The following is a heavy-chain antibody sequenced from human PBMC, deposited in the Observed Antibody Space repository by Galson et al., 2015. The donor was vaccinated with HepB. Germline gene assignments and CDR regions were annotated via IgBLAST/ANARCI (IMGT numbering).Heavy chain of an antibody. CDR1: GFTFSNYG. CDR2: TWYDGSNK. Sequence: SLRLSCAASGFTFSNYGMHWARQAPGKGLEWVAVTWYDGSNKHYADSVKGRFTISRDNSKNTLYLQMNSLRAEDTAVYYCARPTGELELDYFDYWGQGTLVTVSS. D-gene: IGHD1-7*01. V-gene: IGHV3-33*01. J-gene: IGHJ4*02. CDR3: ARPTGELELDYFDY.